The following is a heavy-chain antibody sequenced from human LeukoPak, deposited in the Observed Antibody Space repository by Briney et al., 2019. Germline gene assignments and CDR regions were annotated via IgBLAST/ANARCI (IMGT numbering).Heavy chain of an antibody. Sequence: PGGSLRLSCAASGFTFSSYTMSWVRQPPGKGLEWVSAISGSGGTTYYADSVKGRFTISRDNSKNTLFLQMHSLGAEDTAVYYCAKEARYCSATNCYSVFHYWGQGTLVTVSS. J-gene: IGHJ4*02. V-gene: IGHV3-23*01. CDR3: AKEARYCSATNCYSVFHY. D-gene: IGHD2-15*01. CDR2: ISGSGGTT. CDR1: GFTFSSYT.